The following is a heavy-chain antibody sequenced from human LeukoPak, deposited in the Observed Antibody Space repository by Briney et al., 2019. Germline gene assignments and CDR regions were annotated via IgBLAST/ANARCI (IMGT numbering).Heavy chain of an antibody. J-gene: IGHJ4*02. D-gene: IGHD3-10*01. CDR3: ARVVWFGESLYFDY. CDR1: GYSISSGYY. CDR2: IYHSGST. Sequence: KASETLSLTCTVSGYSISSGYYWGWIRQPPGKGLEWIGSIYHSGSTYYNPSLKSRVTISVDTSKNQFSLKLSSVTAADTAVYYCARVVWFGESLYFDYWGQGTLVTVSS. V-gene: IGHV4-38-2*02.